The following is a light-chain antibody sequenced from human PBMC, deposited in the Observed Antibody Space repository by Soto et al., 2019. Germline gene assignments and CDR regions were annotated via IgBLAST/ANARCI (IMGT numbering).Light chain of an antibody. CDR3: KSRTTRNTLV. CDR2: EVT. Sequence: QSALTQPASVSGSPGQSITISCTGTSSDVGGYNYVSWYQQHPGKAPKLIIYEVTHRPSGVSSRFYGSRSGNTASLTISGRQADDEADYYCKSRTTRNTLVFGGGTKLTVL. CDR1: SSDVGGYNY. J-gene: IGLJ3*02. V-gene: IGLV2-14*01.